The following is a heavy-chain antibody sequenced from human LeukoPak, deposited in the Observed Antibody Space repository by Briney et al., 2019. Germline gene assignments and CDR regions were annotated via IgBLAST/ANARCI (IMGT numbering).Heavy chain of an antibody. J-gene: IGHJ6*02. CDR3: AALETAMADYYYYGMDV. CDR2: ISSSVSTI. V-gene: IGHV3-48*03. Sequence: GGSLRLSCAASGFTFSSYEMNWVRQAPGKGLEWVSYISSSVSTIYYADSVKGRFTISRDNAKNSLYLQMNSLRAEDTAVYYCAALETAMADYYYYGMDVWGQGTTVTVSS. D-gene: IGHD5-18*01. CDR1: GFTFSSYE.